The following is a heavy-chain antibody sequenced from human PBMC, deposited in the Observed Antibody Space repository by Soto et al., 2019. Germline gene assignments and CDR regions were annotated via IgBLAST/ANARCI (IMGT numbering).Heavy chain of an antibody. J-gene: IGHJ1*01. D-gene: IGHD2-21*02. V-gene: IGHV3-30*18. Sequence: QVQLVESGGGVVQPGRSLRLSCAASGFPFSSYGMHWVRQAPGKGLEWVAIISYEGSNKYYADSVKGRFTISRDNSKNTVYLPMNGQRDRGTAEYDCAKGQVGVVTPGQVQHWGQGTLVTVSS. CDR1: GFPFSSYG. CDR3: AKGQVGVVTPGQVQH. CDR2: ISYEGSNK.